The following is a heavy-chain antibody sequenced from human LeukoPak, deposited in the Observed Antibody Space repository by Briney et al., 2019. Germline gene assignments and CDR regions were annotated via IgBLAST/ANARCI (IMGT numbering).Heavy chain of an antibody. J-gene: IGHJ5*02. V-gene: IGHV4-34*01. D-gene: IGHD2-2*01. CDR1: GGSFSGYY. CDR3: ASRGISVVVPAASGRRNWFDP. Sequence: SETLSLTCAVYGGSFSGYYWSWIRQPPGKGLEWIGEINHSGSTNYNPSLKSRVTISVDTSKNQFSLKLSSVTAADTAVCYCASRGISVVVPAASGRRNWFDPWGQGTLVTVSS. CDR2: INHSGST.